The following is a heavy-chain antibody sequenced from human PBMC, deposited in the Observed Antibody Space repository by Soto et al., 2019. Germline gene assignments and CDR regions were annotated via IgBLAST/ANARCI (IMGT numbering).Heavy chain of an antibody. J-gene: IGHJ4*02. CDR2: IGYDGSNK. V-gene: IGHV3-33*01. Sequence: QVQLGESGGGVVQPGRSLRLSCAASGFTFSSYGMHWVRQAPGKGLEWVAVIGYDGSNKYYADSVKGRFTISRDNSKNTLYLQMNSPRAEDTAVYYCAREFPAVSWPPAPSFDYWGQGTLVTVSS. D-gene: IGHD6-13*01. CDR3: AREFPAVSWPPAPSFDY. CDR1: GFTFSSYG.